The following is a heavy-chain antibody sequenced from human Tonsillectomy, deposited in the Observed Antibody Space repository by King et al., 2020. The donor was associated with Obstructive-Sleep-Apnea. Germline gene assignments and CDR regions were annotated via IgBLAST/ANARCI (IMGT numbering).Heavy chain of an antibody. J-gene: IGHJ4*02. D-gene: IGHD3-22*01. CDR3: AKDSRYYYDSSGYHDY. Sequence: VQLVESGGGLVQPGGSLRLSCAASGFTFSSYAMSWVRQAPGKGLEWVSAISGSGGSTYYADSVKGRFTISRDNSKNTLYLQMNSLRAEDTAVYYCAKDSRYYYDSSGYHDYWGQGTLVTVSS. CDR1: GFTFSSYA. CDR2: ISGSGGST. V-gene: IGHV3-23*04.